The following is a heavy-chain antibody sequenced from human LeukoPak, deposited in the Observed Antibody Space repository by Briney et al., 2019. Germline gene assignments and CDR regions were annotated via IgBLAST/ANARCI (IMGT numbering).Heavy chain of an antibody. V-gene: IGHV3-30-3*01. CDR1: GFTFSSYA. Sequence: GRSLRLSCAASGFTFSSYAMHWVRQAPGKGLEWVAVISYDGSNKYYADSVKGRFTISRDNSKNTLYLQMNSLRAEDTAVYYCARDSGSYLGGYWGQGTLVTVSS. CDR3: ARDSGSYLGGY. CDR2: ISYDGSNK. D-gene: IGHD1-26*01. J-gene: IGHJ4*02.